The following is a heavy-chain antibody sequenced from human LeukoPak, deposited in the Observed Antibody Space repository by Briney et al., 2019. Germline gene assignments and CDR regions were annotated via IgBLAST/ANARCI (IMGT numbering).Heavy chain of an antibody. Sequence: SETLSLTCTVSGGSISSSSYYWSWIRQPAGKGLEWIGRIYTSGSTNYNPSLKSRVTISVDTSKNQFSLKLSSVTAADTAVYYCARGPVGATPFDYWGQGTLVTVSS. CDR1: GGSISSSSYY. V-gene: IGHV4-61*02. J-gene: IGHJ4*02. CDR3: ARGPVGATPFDY. D-gene: IGHD1-26*01. CDR2: IYTSGST.